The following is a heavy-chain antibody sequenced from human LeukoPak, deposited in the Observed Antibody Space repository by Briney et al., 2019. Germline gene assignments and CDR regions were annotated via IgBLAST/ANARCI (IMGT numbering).Heavy chain of an antibody. CDR3: ARDHCSGGSCHWRFDY. D-gene: IGHD2-15*01. Sequence: SQTLSLTCAVSGDSVSSNSVAWNWIRQSPSRGLEWLGRTYYRSKWYNDYAVSVKSRITINPDTSKNPFSLQLNSVTPEDTAVYYCARDHCSGGSCHWRFDYWGQGTLVTVSS. V-gene: IGHV6-1*01. CDR1: GDSVSSNSVA. CDR2: TYYRSKWYN. J-gene: IGHJ4*02.